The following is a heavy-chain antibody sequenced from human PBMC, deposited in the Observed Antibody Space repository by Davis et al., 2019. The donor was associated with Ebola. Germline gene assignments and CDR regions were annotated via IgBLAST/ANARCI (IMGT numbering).Heavy chain of an antibody. J-gene: IGHJ4*02. CDR1: GYTFTHYA. Sequence: ASVKVSCKASGYTFTHYAIHWVRQAPGQRLEWMAWINADNGNTKYSQKFQGRVTITKDTSASTAYMELNSLRSEDTAMYYCAREWSQRDGYTYYWGQGTRVTVSS. CDR2: INADNGNT. V-gene: IGHV1-3*01. D-gene: IGHD5-24*01. CDR3: AREWSQRDGYTYY.